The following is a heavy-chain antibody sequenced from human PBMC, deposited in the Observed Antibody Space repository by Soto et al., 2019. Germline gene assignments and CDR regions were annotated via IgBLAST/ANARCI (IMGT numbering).Heavy chain of an antibody. CDR3: AATGYSSSWEFYYYYYGMDV. D-gene: IGHD6-13*01. CDR1: GGSISSSSYY. J-gene: IGHJ6*02. CDR2: IYYSGST. V-gene: IGHV4-39*01. Sequence: SETLSLTCTVSGGSISSSSYYWGWIRQPPGKGLEWIGSIYYSGSTYYNPSLKSRVTISVDTSKNQFSLKLSSVTAADTAVYYCAATGYSSSWEFYYYYYGMDVWGQGTTVTVSS.